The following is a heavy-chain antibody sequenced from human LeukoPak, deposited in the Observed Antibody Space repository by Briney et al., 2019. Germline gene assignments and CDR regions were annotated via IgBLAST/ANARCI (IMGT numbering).Heavy chain of an antibody. CDR1: GGSISSYY. CDR3: ARGLYDFWSGYLYYYYYYMDV. V-gene: IGHV4-59*01. J-gene: IGHJ6*03. Sequence: PSETLSLTCTVSGGSISSYYWSWIRQPPGKGLEWIGYIYYSGSTNYNLSLKSRVTISVDTSKNQFSLKLSSVTAADTAVYYCARGLYDFWSGYLYYYYYYMDVWGKGTTVTVSS. CDR2: IYYSGST. D-gene: IGHD3-3*01.